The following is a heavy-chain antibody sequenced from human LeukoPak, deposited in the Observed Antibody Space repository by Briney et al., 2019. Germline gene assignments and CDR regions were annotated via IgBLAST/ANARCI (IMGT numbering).Heavy chain of an antibody. V-gene: IGHV3-7*01. CDR2: IKEDGSEI. J-gene: IGHJ4*02. Sequence: GGSLRLSCAPSGFTLSSLGMTWVPRPPGKGLEWVANIKEDGSEIYYVDSVKGRFTISRDNAKNSLYLQMNSLRAEDTAVYYCTRRGYGYWGQGTLVTVSS. D-gene: IGHD5-18*01. CDR3: TRRGYGY. CDR1: GFTLSSLG.